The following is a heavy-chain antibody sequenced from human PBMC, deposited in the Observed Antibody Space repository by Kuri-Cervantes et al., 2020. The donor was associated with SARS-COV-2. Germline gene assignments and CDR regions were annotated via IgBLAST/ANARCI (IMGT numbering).Heavy chain of an antibody. CDR1: GYTFSSYY. CDR3: ARGMVRGIIQYYYYAMDV. V-gene: IGHV1-2*04. J-gene: IGHJ6*02. CDR2: INPNSGGT. Sequence: SVNVSRKASGYTFSSYYMYWVRQAPGQGLEWMGWINPNSGGTNYAQNFQGWVTMTRDTSISTAYMELSRLRSDDTAVYYCARGMVRGIIQYYYYAMDVWGQGTTVTVSS. D-gene: IGHD3-10*01.